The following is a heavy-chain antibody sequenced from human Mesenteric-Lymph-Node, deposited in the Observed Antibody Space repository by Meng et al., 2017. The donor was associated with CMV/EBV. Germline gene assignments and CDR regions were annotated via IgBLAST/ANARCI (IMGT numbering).Heavy chain of an antibody. D-gene: IGHD3-16*01. CDR1: GFTFSNAW. Sequence: GESLKISCAASGFTFSNAWMSWLRQIPGKGLEWVANIKHDGSEKYYVDSVRGRFTISRDNGKNSLFLQMNSLRAEDTAVYYCAKDWGPSDHYRFDYWGQGTLVTVSS. CDR3: AKDWGPSDHYRFDY. V-gene: IGHV3-7*01. J-gene: IGHJ4*02. CDR2: IKHDGSEK.